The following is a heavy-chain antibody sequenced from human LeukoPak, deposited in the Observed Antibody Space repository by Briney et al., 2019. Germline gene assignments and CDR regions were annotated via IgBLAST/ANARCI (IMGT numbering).Heavy chain of an antibody. Sequence: ASVKVSCRASGYTFTSYAMHWVRQAPGQRLEWMGWINAGNGNTKYSQKFQGRVTITRDTSASTAYMELSSLRSEDTAVYYCARDPYDYYYYGMDVWGKGTTVAVSS. D-gene: IGHD3-16*01. V-gene: IGHV1-3*01. J-gene: IGHJ6*04. CDR2: INAGNGNT. CDR1: GYTFTSYA. CDR3: ARDPYDYYYYGMDV.